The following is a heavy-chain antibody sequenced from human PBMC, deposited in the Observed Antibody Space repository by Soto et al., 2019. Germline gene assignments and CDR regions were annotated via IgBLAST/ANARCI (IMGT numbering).Heavy chain of an antibody. CDR1: GYSFTSYW. CDR2: IYPGDSDT. Sequence: ESRTISRKGSGYSFTSYWIGLVRQMPGRGLEWMGIIYPGDSDTRYSPSFQGQVTISADKSISTAYLQWSSLKASDTAMYYCARRGNPIRPGHGSEYGSGSYYNGNFDYWGQGTLVTAPQ. D-gene: IGHD3-10*01. V-gene: IGHV5-51*01. CDR3: ARRGNPIRPGHGSEYGSGSYYNGNFDY. J-gene: IGHJ4*02.